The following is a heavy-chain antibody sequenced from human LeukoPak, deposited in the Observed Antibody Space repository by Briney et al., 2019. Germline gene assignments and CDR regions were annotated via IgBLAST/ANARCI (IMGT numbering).Heavy chain of an antibody. D-gene: IGHD2-21*02. CDR2: ISAYNGDT. V-gene: IGHV1-18*01. CDR1: GYTFTSYG. J-gene: IGHJ4*02. CDR3: ARGSRVTPFDY. Sequence: ASVKVSCKASGYTFTSYGINWVRQAPGQGLEWMGWISAYNGDTNYAQKLQGRVTMTRDTSTSTVYMELSSLRSEDTAVYYCARGSRVTPFDYWGQGTLVTVSS.